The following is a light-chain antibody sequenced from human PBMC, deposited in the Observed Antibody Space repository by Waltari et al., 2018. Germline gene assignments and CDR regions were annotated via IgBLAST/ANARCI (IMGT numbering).Light chain of an antibody. V-gene: IGLV5-45*03. CDR1: SAINVADRK. CDR3: MIWHSSASV. Sequence: QAVLTQPSSLSASPGASARLTCTLHSAINVADRKIYWYQQKPGRPPQYLLWFRSDLHKQQAIVLPGRFSGSKDDSGNAGIFLISGLQSEDAADYYCMIWHSSASVFGGGTTLTVL. J-gene: IGLJ2*01. CDR2: FRSDLHK.